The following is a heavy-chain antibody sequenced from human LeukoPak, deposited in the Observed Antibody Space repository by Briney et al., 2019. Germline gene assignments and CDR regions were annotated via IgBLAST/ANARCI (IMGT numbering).Heavy chain of an antibody. D-gene: IGHD1-26*01. CDR1: GGSISSGSYY. V-gene: IGHV4-61*02. CDR3: ARDRRGSYESEEFDY. J-gene: IGHJ4*02. CDR2: IYTSGST. Sequence: SETLSLTCTVSGGSISSGSYYWSWIRQPAGKGLEWIGRIYTSGSTNYNPSLKSRVTISVDTSKNQFPLKLSSVTAADTAVYYCARDRRGSYESEEFDYWGQGTLVTVSS.